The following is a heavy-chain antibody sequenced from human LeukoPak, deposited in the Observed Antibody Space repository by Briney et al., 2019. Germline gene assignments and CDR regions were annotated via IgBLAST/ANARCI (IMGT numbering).Heavy chain of an antibody. CDR2: IWYDGSNK. CDR3: AKDTHFFSGFGELDY. V-gene: IGHV3-30*02. Sequence: GGSLRLSCAASGFTFSSYGMHWVRQAPGKGLEWVAVIWYDGSNKYYADSVKGRFTISRDNSKNTLYLQMNSLRAEDTAMYYCAKDTHFFSGFGELDYWGQGTLVTVSS. D-gene: IGHD3-10*01. J-gene: IGHJ4*02. CDR1: GFTFSSYG.